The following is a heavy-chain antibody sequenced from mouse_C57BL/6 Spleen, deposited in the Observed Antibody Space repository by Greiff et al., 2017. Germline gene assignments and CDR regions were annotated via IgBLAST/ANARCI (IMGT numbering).Heavy chain of an antibody. CDR1: GYTFTSYW. V-gene: IGHV1-69*01. D-gene: IGHD2-3*01. CDR2: IDPSDSYT. Sequence: VQLQQPGAELVMPGASVKLSCKASGYTFTSYWMHWVKQRPGQGLEWIGEIDPSDSYTNYNQKFKGKSTLTVDKSSSTAYMQLSSLTSEDSAVYYCARGYSYYFDDWGQGTTLTVSS. J-gene: IGHJ2*01. CDR3: ARGYSYYFDD.